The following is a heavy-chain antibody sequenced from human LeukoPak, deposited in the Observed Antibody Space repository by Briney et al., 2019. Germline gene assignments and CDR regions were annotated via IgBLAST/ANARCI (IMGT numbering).Heavy chain of an antibody. CDR1: GVSISSYY. CDR2: IYYSGST. D-gene: IGHD1-1*01. J-gene: IGHJ5*02. V-gene: IGHV4-59*01. Sequence: SETLSLTCTGSGVSISSYYWSWIRQPPGKGLEWIGYIYYSGSTNYNPSLKSRVTISVDTSKNQFSLKLSSVTAADTAVYYCARRLGVQLEHRFDPWGQGTLVTVSS. CDR3: ARRLGVQLEHRFDP.